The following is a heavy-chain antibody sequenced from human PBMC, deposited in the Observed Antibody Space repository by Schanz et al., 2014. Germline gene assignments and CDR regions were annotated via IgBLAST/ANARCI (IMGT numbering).Heavy chain of an antibody. CDR2: INPRNGAT. Sequence: QVQLVQSGAEVKKPGASVKVSCKTSGYTFTNFYLHWVRQAPGQGLEWMGRINPRNGATDYAQDFQGRVTMTEDTSLGSAYIDFSSRKVDDTAIYYCARGATLVATTGWFESWGQGTLXTVSS. CDR1: GYTFTNFY. V-gene: IGHV1-2*02. CDR3: ARGATLVATTGWFES. D-gene: IGHD2-15*01. J-gene: IGHJ5*01.